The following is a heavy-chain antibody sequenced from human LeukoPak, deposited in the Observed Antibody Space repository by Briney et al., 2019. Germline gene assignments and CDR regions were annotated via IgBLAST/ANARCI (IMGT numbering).Heavy chain of an antibody. CDR3: ATLVVGAMEAHAFDI. D-gene: IGHD1-26*01. V-gene: IGHV1-24*01. Sequence: GASVKVSCKVSGYTLTELSMHWVRQAPGKGLEWMGGFDPEDGETIYAQKFQGRVTMTEDTSTDTAYMELSSLRSEDTAVYYCATLVVGAMEAHAFDIWGQGTMVTVSS. CDR2: FDPEDGET. J-gene: IGHJ3*02. CDR1: GYTLTELS.